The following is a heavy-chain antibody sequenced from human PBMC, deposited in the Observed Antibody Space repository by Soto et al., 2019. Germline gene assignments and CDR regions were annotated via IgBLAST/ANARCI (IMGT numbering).Heavy chain of an antibody. D-gene: IGHD2-8*01. J-gene: IGHJ3*02. CDR3: ARGGVMVYAINDAFDI. V-gene: IGHV3-21*04. CDR1: GFTFSSYS. Sequence: PGGSLRLSCAASGFTFSSYSMNWVRQAPGKGLEWVSSISSSSSYIYYADSVKGRFTISRDNAKNTLYLQMNSLRAEDTAVYYCARGGVMVYAINDAFDIWGQGTMVTVSS. CDR2: ISSSSSYI.